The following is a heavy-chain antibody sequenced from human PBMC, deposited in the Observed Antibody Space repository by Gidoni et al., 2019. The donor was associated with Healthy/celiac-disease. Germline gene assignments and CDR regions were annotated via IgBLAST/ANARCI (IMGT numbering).Heavy chain of an antibody. Sequence: QVQLQQWGAGLLKPSETLSLTCAVYGGSFSGYYWSWIRQPPGKGLEWIGKINHSRSTNYNTSFKSRVTLSVYTSKNQFSLKLSSVTAADTAVYYCARGPERSTWIQLWTTGYYFDYWGQGTLVTVSS. D-gene: IGHD5-18*01. CDR1: GGSFSGYY. J-gene: IGHJ4*02. CDR2: INHSRST. V-gene: IGHV4-34*01. CDR3: ARGPERSTWIQLWTTGYYFDY.